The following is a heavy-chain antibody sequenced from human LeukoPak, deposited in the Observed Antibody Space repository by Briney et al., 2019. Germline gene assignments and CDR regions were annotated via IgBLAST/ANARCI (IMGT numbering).Heavy chain of an antibody. V-gene: IGHV1-69*04. J-gene: IGHJ4*02. Sequence: SVKVSCKASGGTFSSYAISWVRQAPGQGLEWMGRIIPILGIANYAQKFQGRVTITADKSTSAAYMELSNLRSEDTAVYYCARGVFYDPFSYWGQGTLVTVSS. CDR2: IIPILGIA. CDR3: ARGVFYDPFSY. CDR1: GGTFSSYA. D-gene: IGHD2/OR15-2a*01.